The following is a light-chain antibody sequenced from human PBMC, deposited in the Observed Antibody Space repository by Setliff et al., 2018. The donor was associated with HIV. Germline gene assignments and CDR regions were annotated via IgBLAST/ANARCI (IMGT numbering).Light chain of an antibody. Sequence: QSVLTQPPSASGTPGQRVTISCSGSSSNIGSHSVCWYQQLPGAAPKFLIYRDNQRPSEVSDRFSVSKSGTSASLAISGLRSDDEAEYFCATWDERLNCVVFGGGTKVTVL. CDR2: RDN. CDR3: ATWDERLNCVV. J-gene: IGLJ2*01. V-gene: IGLV1-47*01. CDR1: SSNIGSHS.